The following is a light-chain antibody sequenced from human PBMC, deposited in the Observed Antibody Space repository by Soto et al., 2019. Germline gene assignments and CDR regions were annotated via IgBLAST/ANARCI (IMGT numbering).Light chain of an antibody. CDR1: QSLLHSDGKTY. CDR3: MQSIQPPRT. V-gene: IGKV2D-29*01. CDR2: EVS. J-gene: IGKJ1*01. Sequence: IVMTQTPLSLSVTPGQPASISCKSSQSLLHSDGKTYLYWYLQRSGQPPQLLIHEVSNRFSGVPDRFSSSGSETDSTLEICRVEAEDVVIYYCMQSIQPPRTFGQGTKVEIK.